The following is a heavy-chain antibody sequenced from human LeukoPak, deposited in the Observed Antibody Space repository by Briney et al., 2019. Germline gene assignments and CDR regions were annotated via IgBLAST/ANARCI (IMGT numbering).Heavy chain of an antibody. CDR1: GGSISSYY. V-gene: IGHV4-59*01. CDR3: ARESGYGDYYYYYGMDV. D-gene: IGHD4-17*01. CDR2: IYYSGST. J-gene: IGHJ6*02. Sequence: SETLSLTCTVSGGSISSYYWSWIRQPPGKGLEWIGYIYYSGSTNYNPSLKSRVTISVDTSKNQFSLKLSSVTAADTAVYYCARESGYGDYYYYYGMDVWGQGTTVTVSS.